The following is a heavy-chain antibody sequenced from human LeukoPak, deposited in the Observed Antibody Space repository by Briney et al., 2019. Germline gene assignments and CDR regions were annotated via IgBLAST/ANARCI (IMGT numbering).Heavy chain of an antibody. D-gene: IGHD6-19*01. CDR2: IYTSGST. J-gene: IGHJ4*02. V-gene: IGHV4-4*07. Sequence: SSETLALTCTVSGGSISSYYWSWSRQPAEKGLEWIGRIYTSGSTNYNPSLKSRVTMSVDTSKNQFSLKLSSVTAADTAVYYCARDGVNSDWPPHFWGQGTLVTVSS. CDR1: GGSISSYY. CDR3: ARDGVNSDWPPHF.